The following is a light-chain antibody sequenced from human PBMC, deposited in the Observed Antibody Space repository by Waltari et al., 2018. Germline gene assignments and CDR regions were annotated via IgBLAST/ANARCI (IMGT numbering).Light chain of an antibody. CDR2: KDS. V-gene: IGLV3-27*01. Sequence: RWCQENPGQCPGRVIYKDSERPAGIPERFAGSSSGTAVTVTISGAQVEDEADYYCYSVDDNKRVFGGGTKLTVL. CDR3: YSVDDNKRV. J-gene: IGLJ2*01.